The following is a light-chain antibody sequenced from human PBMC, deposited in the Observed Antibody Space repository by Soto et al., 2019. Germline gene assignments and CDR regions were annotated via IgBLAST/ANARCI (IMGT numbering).Light chain of an antibody. J-gene: IGKJ1*01. CDR1: QSVSSN. Sequence: EIVMTQSPATLSVSPGERATLSCRASQSVSSNLAWYQQKPGQAPRLLIYGPSTRATGIPARFSGSGSGTEFTLTISSLQSEDFAVYYCQQYNNWPWTFGQGNKVEIK. CDR3: QQYNNWPWT. CDR2: GPS. V-gene: IGKV3-15*01.